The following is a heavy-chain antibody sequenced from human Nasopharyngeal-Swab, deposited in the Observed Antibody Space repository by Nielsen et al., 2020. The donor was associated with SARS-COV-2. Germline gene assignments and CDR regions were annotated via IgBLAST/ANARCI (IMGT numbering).Heavy chain of an antibody. CDR2: IKQDGSEK. D-gene: IGHD1-20*01. Sequence: GGSLRLSCAASGFTFSTYWMRWVRQAPRKGLVWEANIKQDGSEKYYVDSVKGRFTISRDNAKNSLYLQMNSLRAEDTAVYYCAGNRNNWNVDYHYYGMDVWGQGTTVTVSS. J-gene: IGHJ6*02. CDR1: GFTFSTYW. V-gene: IGHV3-7*01. CDR3: AGNRNNWNVDYHYYGMDV.